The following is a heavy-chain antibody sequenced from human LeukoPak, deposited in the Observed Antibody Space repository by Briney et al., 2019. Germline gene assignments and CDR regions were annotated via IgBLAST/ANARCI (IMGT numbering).Heavy chain of an antibody. CDR3: ARGHVAAAGLVDY. J-gene: IGHJ4*02. CDR1: GFTFSSYS. D-gene: IGHD6-13*01. V-gene: IGHV3-21*01. Sequence: GGSLRLSCAASGFTFSSYSMNWVRQAPGKGLEWVSSISSSSSYIYYADSVKGRFTISRDNAKNSLYLQMNSLRAEDTAVYYCARGHVAAAGLVDYWGQGTLVTVSS. CDR2: ISSSSSYI.